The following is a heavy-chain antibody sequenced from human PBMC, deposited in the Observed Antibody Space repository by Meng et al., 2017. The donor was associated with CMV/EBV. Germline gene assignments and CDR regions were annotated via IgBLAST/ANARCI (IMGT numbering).Heavy chain of an antibody. CDR1: EFTFSSYA. D-gene: IGHD6-13*01. CDR2: ISDSGGIT. J-gene: IGHJ4*02. V-gene: IGHV3-23*01. Sequence: GESLKISCAASEFTFSSYAMNWVRQAPGKGLEWISIISDSGGITYYADSVEGRFTISRDNSKNTLYLQMNSLRAEDTAVYYCAKGRSIEAPGTRYCDCWGQGTLVTVSS. CDR3: AKGRSIEAPGTRYCDC.